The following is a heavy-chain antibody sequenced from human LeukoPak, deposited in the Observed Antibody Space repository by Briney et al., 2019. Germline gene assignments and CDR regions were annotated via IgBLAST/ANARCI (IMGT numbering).Heavy chain of an antibody. CDR1: GFTFSRFG. V-gene: IGHV3-30*02. CDR3: AKELEWEVHAFDI. D-gene: IGHD3-3*01. CDR2: IGSDGRTT. J-gene: IGHJ3*02. Sequence: GGSLRLSCAASGFTFSRFGMHWVRQAPGKGLEWVAVIGSDGRTTFYGDSVKGRLTISRDDSKNTLYLQMDSLRAEDTAVYFCAKELEWEVHAFDIWGQGTRVTVPS.